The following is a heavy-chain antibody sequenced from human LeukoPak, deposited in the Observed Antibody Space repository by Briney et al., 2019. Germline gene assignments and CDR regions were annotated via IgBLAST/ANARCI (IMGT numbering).Heavy chain of an antibody. CDR2: IIPIFGTA. CDR3: ASGAEEWGGGAFDI. CDR1: GGTFSSYA. Sequence: SVKVSCKASGGTFSSYAISWVRQAPGQGLEWMGGIIPIFGTANYAQKFQGRVTITADESTSTAYMELSSLRSEDTAVYYCASGAEEWGGGAFDIWGQGTMVTVSS. V-gene: IGHV1-69*01. D-gene: IGHD3-16*01. J-gene: IGHJ3*02.